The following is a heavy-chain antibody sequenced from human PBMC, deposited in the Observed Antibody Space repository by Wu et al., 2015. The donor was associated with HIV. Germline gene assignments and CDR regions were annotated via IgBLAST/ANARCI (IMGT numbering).Heavy chain of an antibody. CDR3: ARQREYPASMIVVVVFDY. J-gene: IGHJ4*02. CDR2: MNPNSGNT. CDR1: GYTFTSYD. D-gene: IGHD3-22*01. Sequence: QVQLVQSGAEVKKPGASVKVSCKASGYTFTSYDINWVRQATGQGLEWMGWMNPNSGNTGYAQKFQGRVTMTRNTSISTAYMELSSLRSEDTAVYYCARQREYPASMIVVVVFDYWGQGTLVTVSS. V-gene: IGHV1-8*01.